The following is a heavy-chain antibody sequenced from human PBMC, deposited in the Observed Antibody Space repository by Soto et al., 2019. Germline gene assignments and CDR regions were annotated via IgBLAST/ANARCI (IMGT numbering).Heavy chain of an antibody. V-gene: IGHV4-38-2*02. Sequence: SETLSLTCTVSGYSISSGYYWGWIRQPPGKGLEWIGSIYHSGSTYYNPSLKSRVTISVDTSKNQFSLKLSFVTAADTAVYYCARDRPGSGYYFAFDIWGQGTMVTVSS. CDR3: ARDRPGSGYYFAFDI. J-gene: IGHJ3*02. CDR1: GYSISSGYY. D-gene: IGHD3-22*01. CDR2: IYHSGST.